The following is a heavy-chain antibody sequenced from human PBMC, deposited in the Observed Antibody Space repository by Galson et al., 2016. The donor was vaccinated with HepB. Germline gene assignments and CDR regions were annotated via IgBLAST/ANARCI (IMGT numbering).Heavy chain of an antibody. CDR1: GLIFSRYG. V-gene: IGHV3-23*01. CDR2: ISGSGENT. CDR3: AKDRGYDSIINFDH. Sequence: SLRLSCAASGLIFSRYGMSWVRQAPGKGLEWVAGISGSGENTYYADSLKGRFTISRDNSNHTLHLQMNSLRVEDTAVYYCAKDRGYDSIINFDHWGQGTLVTVSS. J-gene: IGHJ4*02. D-gene: IGHD5-12*01.